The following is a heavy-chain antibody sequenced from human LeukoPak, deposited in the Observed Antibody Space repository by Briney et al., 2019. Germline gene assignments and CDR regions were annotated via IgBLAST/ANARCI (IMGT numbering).Heavy chain of an antibody. V-gene: IGHV1-2*02. J-gene: IGHJ5*02. CDR1: GYTFTAYY. CDR3: ARGPAAIQGRGSDWFDP. Sequence: GASVKVSCKASGYTFTAYYMHWVRQAPGQGLEWMGWINPNSGGTVYAQNFQGRVTMTRGTSISTAYMELNRLRSDDTAVYYCARGPAAIQGRGSDWFDPWGQGTLVTVSS. D-gene: IGHD2-2*01. CDR2: INPNSGGT.